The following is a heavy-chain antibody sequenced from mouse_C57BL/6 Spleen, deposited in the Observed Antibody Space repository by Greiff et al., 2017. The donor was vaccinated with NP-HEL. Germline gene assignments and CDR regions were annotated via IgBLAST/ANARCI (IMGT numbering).Heavy chain of an antibody. V-gene: IGHV5-12*01. J-gene: IGHJ4*01. CDR3: ARGGSYYAMDY. Sequence: EVQGVESGGGLVQPGGSLKLSCAASGFTFSDYYMYWVRQTPEKRLEWVAYISNGGGSTYYPDTVKGRFTISRDNAKNTLYLQMSRLKSEDTAMYYCARGGSYYAMDYWGQGTSVTVSS. CDR1: GFTFSDYY. CDR2: ISNGGGST.